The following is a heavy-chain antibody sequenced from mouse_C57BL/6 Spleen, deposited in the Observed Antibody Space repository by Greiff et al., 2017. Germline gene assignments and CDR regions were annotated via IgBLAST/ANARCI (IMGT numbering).Heavy chain of an antibody. CDR2: ISDGGSYT. D-gene: IGHD4-1*01. CDR3: ARDPGADAMDY. J-gene: IGHJ4*01. CDR1: GFTFSSYA. V-gene: IGHV5-4*01. Sequence: EVQLVESGGGLVKPGGSLKLSCAASGFTFSSYAMSWVRQTPEKRLEWVATISDGGSYTYYPDNVKGRFTISRDNAKNNLYLQMSHLKSEDTAMYYCARDPGADAMDYWGQGTLVTVSA.